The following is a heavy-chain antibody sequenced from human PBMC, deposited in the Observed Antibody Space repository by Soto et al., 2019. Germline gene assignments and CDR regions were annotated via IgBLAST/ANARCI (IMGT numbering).Heavy chain of an antibody. CDR1: GFTFSSYA. CDR2: ISSSSSYI. J-gene: IGHJ4*02. V-gene: IGHV3-21*01. Sequence: EVQLLESGGGLVQPGGSLRLSCAASGFTFSSYAMSWVRQAPGKGLEWVSAISSSSSYIYYADSVKGRFTISRDNAKNSLYLQMNSLRAEDTAVYYCARGVDTAMGYWGQGTLVTVSS. CDR3: ARGVDTAMGY. D-gene: IGHD5-18*01.